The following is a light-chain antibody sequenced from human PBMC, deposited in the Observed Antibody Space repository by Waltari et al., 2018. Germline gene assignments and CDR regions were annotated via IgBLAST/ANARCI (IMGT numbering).Light chain of an antibody. Sequence: EIVLTQSPGTLSLSPGERATLSCRASQSVSSSYLAWYQQKPGQAPSLLIHGASSRATGIPDRFSGSGSGTDFTLTISRLEPEDFAVYYCQQYGSSPLYTFGQGTKLEIK. CDR2: GAS. CDR3: QQYGSSPLYT. V-gene: IGKV3-20*01. CDR1: QSVSSSY. J-gene: IGKJ2*01.